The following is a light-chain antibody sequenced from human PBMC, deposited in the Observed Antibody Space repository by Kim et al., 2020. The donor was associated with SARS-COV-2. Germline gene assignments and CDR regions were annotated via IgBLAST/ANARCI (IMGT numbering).Light chain of an antibody. CDR2: GAS. CDR3: QQYNNWPPIT. Sequence: TPEEQVTLYCSASQSVSNNLAWYQQKPGQAPRLLIYGASTRATGIPGRFSGSRSGTEFTLTNSSLQSEDFAVYYCQQYNNWPPITFGQGTRLEIK. V-gene: IGKV3-15*01. CDR1: QSVSNN. J-gene: IGKJ5*01.